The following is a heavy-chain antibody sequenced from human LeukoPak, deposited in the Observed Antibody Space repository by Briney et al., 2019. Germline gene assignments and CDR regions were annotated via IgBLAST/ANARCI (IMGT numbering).Heavy chain of an antibody. CDR1: GGSISSGSYY. Sequence: SETLSLTCTVSGGSISSGSYYWSWIRQPAGKGLEWIGRIYTSGSTYYNPSLKSRVTISVDTSKNQFSLKLSSVTAADTAVYYCAREVAGTPWIDNWGQGTLVTVSS. D-gene: IGHD6-19*01. V-gene: IGHV4-61*02. CDR2: IYTSGST. J-gene: IGHJ4*02. CDR3: AREVAGTPWIDN.